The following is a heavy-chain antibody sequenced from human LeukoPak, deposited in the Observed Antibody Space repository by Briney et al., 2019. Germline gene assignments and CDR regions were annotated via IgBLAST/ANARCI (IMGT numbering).Heavy chain of an antibody. D-gene: IGHD2-2*01. CDR2: ISSSGSTI. Sequence: PGGSLRLSCAASGFTFSDYHMSWIPPAPGKGVEWVSYISSSGSTIYYADSVKGRFTISSDNAKNSLYLQMNSLRAEDTAVYYCSPAAMPSDWFDPWGQGTLVTVSS. CDR3: SPAAMPSDWFDP. J-gene: IGHJ5*02. CDR1: GFTFSDYH. V-gene: IGHV3-11*01.